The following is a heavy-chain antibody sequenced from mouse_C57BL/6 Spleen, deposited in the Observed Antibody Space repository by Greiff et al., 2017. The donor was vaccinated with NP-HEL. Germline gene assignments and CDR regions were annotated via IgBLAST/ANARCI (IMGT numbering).Heavy chain of an antibody. CDR3: ASQRGITTVVATGYFDV. D-gene: IGHD1-1*01. V-gene: IGHV5-6*01. CDR1: GFTFSSYG. J-gene: IGHJ1*03. Sequence: EVNLVESGGDLVKPGGSLKLSCAASGFTFSSYGMSWVRQTPDKRLEWVATISSGGSYTYYPDSVKGRFTISRDNAKNTLYLQMSSLKSEDTAMYYCASQRGITTVVATGYFDVWGTGTTVTVSS. CDR2: ISSGGSYT.